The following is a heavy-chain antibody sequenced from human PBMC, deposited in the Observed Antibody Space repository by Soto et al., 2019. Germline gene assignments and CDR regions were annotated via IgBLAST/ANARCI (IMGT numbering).Heavy chain of an antibody. Sequence: QVQLVESGGGLVKPGGSLRLSCAASGFTFSDYYMSWIRQAPGKGLEWVSYISSSGSTIYYADSVKGRFTISRDNAKNSLYLQMNSLRAEDTAVYYCARPRIAAACLDYYYYYYMDVWGKGTTVTVSS. CDR1: GFTFSDYY. V-gene: IGHV3-11*01. CDR2: ISSSGSTI. CDR3: ARPRIAAACLDYYYYYYMDV. J-gene: IGHJ6*03. D-gene: IGHD6-13*01.